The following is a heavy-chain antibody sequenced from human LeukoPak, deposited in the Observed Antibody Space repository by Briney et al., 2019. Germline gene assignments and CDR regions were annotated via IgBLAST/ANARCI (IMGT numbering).Heavy chain of an antibody. CDR1: GYPINNAYY. D-gene: IGHD3-3*01. CDR2: INHSGST. CDR3: ASYDFWSGWYY. V-gene: IGHV4-38-2*02. Sequence: PSETLSLTCTVSGYPINNAYYWVWIRQPPGKGLEWIGEINHSGSTNYNPSLKSRVTISVDTSRNQFSLKLSSVTAADTAVYYCASYDFWSGWYYWGQGTLVTVSS. J-gene: IGHJ4*02.